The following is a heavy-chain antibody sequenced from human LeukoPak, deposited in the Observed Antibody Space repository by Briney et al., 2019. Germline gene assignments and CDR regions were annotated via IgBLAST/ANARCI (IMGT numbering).Heavy chain of an antibody. D-gene: IGHD3-16*01. J-gene: IGHJ2*01. CDR3: PSEGGYPDFLKYFDL. CDR2: IWYDGSNQ. CDR1: GFTFIGYG. V-gene: IGHV3-33*01. Sequence: PGWSLTLSCAPSGFTFIGYGMHCVRQSPGKRLGWVAVIWYDGSNQSYAGSVTPRFTISRDNSNNPLSLQMTSLRVDDTAVYYCPSEGGYPDFLKYFDLWGRGTLVTVSS.